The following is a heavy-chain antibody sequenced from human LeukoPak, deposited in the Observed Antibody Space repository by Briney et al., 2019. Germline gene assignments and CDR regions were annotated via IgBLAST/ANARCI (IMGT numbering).Heavy chain of an antibody. Sequence: ASVKVSCKASGYTFTSYGISWVRQAPGQGLEWMGWISAYNGNTNYAQKLQGRVTMTTDTSTSTAYMGLRSLRSDDTAVYYCARDSHYYDSSGYYYGLVFDYWGQGTLVTVSS. D-gene: IGHD3-22*01. CDR1: GYTFTSYG. CDR2: ISAYNGNT. CDR3: ARDSHYYDSSGYYYGLVFDY. J-gene: IGHJ4*02. V-gene: IGHV1-18*01.